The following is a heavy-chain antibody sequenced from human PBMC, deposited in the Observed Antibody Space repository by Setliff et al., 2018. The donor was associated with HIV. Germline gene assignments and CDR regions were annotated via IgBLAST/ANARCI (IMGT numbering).Heavy chain of an antibody. Sequence: GGSLRLSCTASGLTFNTYTMNWVRQTPEKGLEWVASINPSGDYVYYAESLKGRVTMTTDTSTSTAYMEVRSLRSDDTAVYYCARDRLNVYSSGHAFDIWGQGTMVTVSS. CDR3: ARDRLNVYSSGHAFDI. CDR2: INPSGDYV. J-gene: IGHJ3*02. CDR1: GLTFNTYT. D-gene: IGHD6-19*01. V-gene: IGHV3-21*04.